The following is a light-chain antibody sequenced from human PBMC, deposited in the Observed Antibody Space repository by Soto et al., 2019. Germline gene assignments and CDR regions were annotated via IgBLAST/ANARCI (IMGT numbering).Light chain of an antibody. V-gene: IGKV1-5*03. CDR2: KAS. CDR1: QSISSW. CDR3: QQYNSYLWT. J-gene: IGKJ1*01. Sequence: DIQMTQSPSTLSASVGDRVTITCRASQSISSWLAWYQQKQGKAPKLLIYKASSLESGVPSRFSGSGSGTEFTLTISSLQPDDFATYYCQQYNSYLWTFGQGTKVEIK.